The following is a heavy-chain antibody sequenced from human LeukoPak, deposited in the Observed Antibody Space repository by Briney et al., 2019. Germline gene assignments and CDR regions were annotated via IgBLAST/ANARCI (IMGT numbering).Heavy chain of an antibody. Sequence: GGSLRLSCAASGFTFSSYAMHWVRQAPGKGLEWVAVISYDGSNKYYADSVKGRFTISRDNSKNTLYLQMNSLRAEDAAVYYCVRGNDYGGPHYWGQGTLVTVSS. V-gene: IGHV3-30-3*01. CDR3: VRGNDYGGPHY. J-gene: IGHJ4*02. CDR1: GFTFSSYA. D-gene: IGHD4-23*01. CDR2: ISYDGSNK.